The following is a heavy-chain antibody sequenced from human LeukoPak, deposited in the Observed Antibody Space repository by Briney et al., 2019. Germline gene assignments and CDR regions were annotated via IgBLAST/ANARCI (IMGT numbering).Heavy chain of an antibody. D-gene: IGHD4-17*01. CDR1: GFTFSNAW. CDR2: INSDGSTT. J-gene: IGHJ4*02. Sequence: GGPLRLSCAASGFTFSNAWMSWVRQAPGKGLEWVSHINSDGSTTTYADSVKGRFTISRDNAKNSLYLQMNSLRAEDTAVYYCARAVNGDLDYWGQGTLVTVFS. V-gene: IGHV3-74*01. CDR3: ARAVNGDLDY.